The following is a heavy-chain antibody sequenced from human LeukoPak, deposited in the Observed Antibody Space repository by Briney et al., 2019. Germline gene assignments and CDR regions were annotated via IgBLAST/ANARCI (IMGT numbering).Heavy chain of an antibody. V-gene: IGHV3-23*01. CDR1: GFTFNTYA. Sequence: GGSLRLSCAASGFTFNTYAMSWVRQAPGKGLEWVSTISGSGGSTYYADSVKGRFTISRDNSKNTLYLQMNSLRAEDTAVYYCAKDRGNTIFGVTPKPPDFDYWGQGTLVTVSS. D-gene: IGHD3-3*01. CDR2: ISGSGGST. J-gene: IGHJ4*02. CDR3: AKDRGNTIFGVTPKPPDFDY.